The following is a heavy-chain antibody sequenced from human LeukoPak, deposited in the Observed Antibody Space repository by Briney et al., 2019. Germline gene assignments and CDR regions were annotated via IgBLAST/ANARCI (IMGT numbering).Heavy chain of an antibody. CDR1: GGSISSYF. D-gene: IGHD5-12*01. Sequence: NPSETLSLTCSVSGGSISSYFWSWIRQPPGKGLEWIGYIYYTGTFNYNPSLQSRVTTSVDTSNNQFSLRLRSVTAADTAVYYCAGAKRGYSGYGDYWGQGTLVTVSS. CDR2: IYYTGTF. CDR3: AGAKRGYSGYGDY. J-gene: IGHJ4*02. V-gene: IGHV4-59*01.